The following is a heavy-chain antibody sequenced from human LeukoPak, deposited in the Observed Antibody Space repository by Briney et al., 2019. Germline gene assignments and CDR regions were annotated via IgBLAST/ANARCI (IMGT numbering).Heavy chain of an antibody. J-gene: IGHJ4*02. V-gene: IGHV3-9*01. CDR2: ISWNSGSI. Sequence: GGSLRLSCAASGFTFDDYAMHWVRQAPGKGLEWVSGISWNSGSIGYADSVKGRFTISRDNAKNSLYLQMNSLRAEDTALYYCAKDMGYSPLYYFDYWGQGTLVTVSS. CDR3: AKDMGYSPLYYFDY. CDR1: GFTFDDYA. D-gene: IGHD2-21*01.